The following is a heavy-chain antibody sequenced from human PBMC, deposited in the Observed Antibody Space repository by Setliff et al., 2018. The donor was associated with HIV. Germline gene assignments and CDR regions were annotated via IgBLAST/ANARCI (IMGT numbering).Heavy chain of an antibody. CDR3: ARMGAKHAFDI. D-gene: IGHD1-26*01. Sequence: PGGSLRLSCAASGFTFSSYAMSWVRQAPGKGLEWVSAISSVGADTYYGDSVKGRFTISRDNSKSTLYLQMNSLRAEDTAVYYCARMGAKHAFDIWGQGTMVTVSS. CDR1: GFTFSSYA. CDR2: ISSVGADT. V-gene: IGHV3-23*01. J-gene: IGHJ3*02.